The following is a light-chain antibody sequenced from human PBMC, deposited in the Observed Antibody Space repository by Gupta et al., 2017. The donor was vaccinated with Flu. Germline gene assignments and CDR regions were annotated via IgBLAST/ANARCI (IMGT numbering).Light chain of an antibody. V-gene: IGKV1-12*01. CDR3: QHGDSIPVT. CDR2: KSS. J-gene: IGKJ5*01. CDR1: RGISSW. Sequence: PSAVSASVGDRVTITCRASRGISSWLAWYQQNPGKAPNLLIYKSSTLQNGVPSRFGCSGSGTDFTLTISSLQPEDFATYYCQHGDSIPVTFGQGTLLDIK.